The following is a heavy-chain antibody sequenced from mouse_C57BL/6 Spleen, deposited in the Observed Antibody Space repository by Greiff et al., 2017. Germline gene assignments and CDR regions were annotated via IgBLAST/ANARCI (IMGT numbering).Heavy chain of an antibody. D-gene: IGHD4-1*01. V-gene: IGHV5-17*01. CDR1: GFTFSDYG. CDR3: APLTGARMDY. Sequence: EVMLVESGGGLVKPGGSLKLSCAASGFTFSDYGMHWVRQAPEKGLEWVAYISSGSSTFYYAYTVQGRFTISRDNAKNTLVLQMTSLRSEATAMYYCAPLTGARMDYWGQGTSVTVSS. CDR2: ISSGSSTF. J-gene: IGHJ4*01.